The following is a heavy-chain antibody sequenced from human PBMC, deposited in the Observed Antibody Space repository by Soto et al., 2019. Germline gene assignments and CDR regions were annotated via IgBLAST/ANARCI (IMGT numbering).Heavy chain of an antibody. D-gene: IGHD2-15*01. V-gene: IGHV3-33*01. CDR3: ARSKPRKYCSGGSCYLDS. Sequence: QVQLVESGGGVVQPGRSLRLSCAASGFTFSSYGMHWVRQAPGKGLEWVAVIWYDGSNKYYADSVKGRFTISRDNSKNTLYLQMNSLRAEDTAVYYCARSKPRKYCSGGSCYLDSWGQGTLVTVSS. J-gene: IGHJ4*02. CDR2: IWYDGSNK. CDR1: GFTFSSYG.